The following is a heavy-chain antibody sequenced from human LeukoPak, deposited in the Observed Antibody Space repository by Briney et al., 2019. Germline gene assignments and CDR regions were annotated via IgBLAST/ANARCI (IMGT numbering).Heavy chain of an antibody. Sequence: GGSLRLSCAVSGFTVSSNYMSWVRQAPGKGLEWVSVIYSGGSTYYADSVKGRFTISRDNSKNTLYLQMNSLRAEDTAVYYCARIIAAADYYFDYWGQGTLVTVSS. CDR1: GFTVSSNY. CDR2: IYSGGST. V-gene: IGHV3-53*01. J-gene: IGHJ4*02. D-gene: IGHD6-13*01. CDR3: ARIIAAADYYFDY.